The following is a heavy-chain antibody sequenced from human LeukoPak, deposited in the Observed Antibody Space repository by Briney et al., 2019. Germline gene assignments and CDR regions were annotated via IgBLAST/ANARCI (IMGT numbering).Heavy chain of an antibody. CDR3: TRGFCSGDSCYRAPVVS. CDR1: GGSFSGYY. CDR2: INHSGST. V-gene: IGHV4-34*01. Sequence: SETLSLTCAVYGGSFSGYYWSWIRQPPGKGLEWIGEINHSGSTNYNPSLKSRVTILVDTSKNQFSLKLSSVTATDTAVYYCTRGFCSGDSCYRAPVVSWGQGTLVTVSS. J-gene: IGHJ5*02. D-gene: IGHD2-15*01.